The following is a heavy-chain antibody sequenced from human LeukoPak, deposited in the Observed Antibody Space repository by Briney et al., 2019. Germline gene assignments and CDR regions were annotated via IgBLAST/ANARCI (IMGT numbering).Heavy chain of an antibody. V-gene: IGHV1-3*01. D-gene: IGHD3-22*01. CDR3: ARVVGDSSGYSPNDY. CDR2: INAGNGNT. J-gene: IGHJ4*02. Sequence: GASVKVSCKASGYTFTSYAMHWVRQAPGQRLEWMGWINAGNGNTKYSQKFQGRVTITRDTSASTAYMELSSLRSEDTAVYYCARVVGDSSGYSPNDYWGQGTLVTVSS. CDR1: GYTFTSYA.